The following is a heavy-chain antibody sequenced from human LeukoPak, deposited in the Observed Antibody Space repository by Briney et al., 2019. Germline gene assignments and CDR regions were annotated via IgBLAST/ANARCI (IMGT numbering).Heavy chain of an antibody. J-gene: IGHJ4*02. D-gene: IGHD2-15*01. V-gene: IGHV3-48*02. CDR1: GFTFSSYA. Sequence: PGGSLRLSCAASGFTFSSYAMNWVRQAPGKGLEWISYITSTSTTIFYADSVKGRFTISRDNAKNSLYLQMNSLRDEDTAVYYCARLIGGSRNRYFDHWGQGTLVTVSS. CDR2: ITSTSTTI. CDR3: ARLIGGSRNRYFDH.